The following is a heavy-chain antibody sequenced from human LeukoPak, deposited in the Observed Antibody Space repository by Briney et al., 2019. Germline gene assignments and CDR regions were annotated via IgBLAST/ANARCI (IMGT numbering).Heavy chain of an antibody. D-gene: IGHD2-2*01. V-gene: IGHV3-23*01. CDR2: ISGSGGST. Sequence: GGSLRLSCAASGFTFSSYAMSWVRQAPGRGLERVSAISGSGGSTYYADSVKGRFTISRDNAKNSLYLQMNSLRAEDTAVYYCASRPGAGYCSSTSCQSDAFDIWGQGTMVTVSS. J-gene: IGHJ3*02. CDR3: ASRPGAGYCSSTSCQSDAFDI. CDR1: GFTFSSYA.